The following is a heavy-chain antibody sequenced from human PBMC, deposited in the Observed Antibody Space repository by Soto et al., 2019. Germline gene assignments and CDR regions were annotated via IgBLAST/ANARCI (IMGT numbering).Heavy chain of an antibody. Sequence: QVQLQQWGAGLLKPSETLSLTCAVYGGSFSGYYWDWIRQPPGKGLEWIGEINHSGSTNYNPSLKSRVTISVDTSKNQFSLKLSSVTAADTTVYYCARRGRDSSGYNLSYNMDDWGKGTTVTVS. J-gene: IGHJ6*03. CDR1: GGSFSGYY. V-gene: IGHV4-34*01. D-gene: IGHD3-22*01. CDR3: ARRGRDSSGYNLSYNMDD. CDR2: INHSGST.